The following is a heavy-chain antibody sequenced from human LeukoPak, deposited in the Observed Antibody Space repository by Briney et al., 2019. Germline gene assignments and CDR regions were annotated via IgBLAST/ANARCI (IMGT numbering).Heavy chain of an antibody. J-gene: IGHJ5*02. CDR2: IYTSGST. CDR3: ARDPVDKYSSSYPGGLWFDP. D-gene: IGHD6-13*01. V-gene: IGHV4-61*02. CDR1: GGSISSGSYY. Sequence: TSQTLSLTCTVSGGSISSGSYYWSWIRQPAGEGLEWIGRIYTSGSTNYNPSLKSRVTMSVDTSKNQFSLKLSSVTAADTAVYYCARDPVDKYSSSYPGGLWFDPWGQGTLVTVSS.